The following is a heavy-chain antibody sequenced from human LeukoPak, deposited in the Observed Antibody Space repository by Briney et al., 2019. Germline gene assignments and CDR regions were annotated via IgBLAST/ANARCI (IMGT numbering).Heavy chain of an antibody. CDR1: GFTFSSYA. J-gene: IGHJ3*02. V-gene: IGHV3-7*03. CDR3: ARQSSSWYYHDAFDI. D-gene: IGHD6-13*01. CDR2: IKQDGSEK. Sequence: GGSLRLSCAASGFTFSSYAMSWVRQAPGKGLEWVANIKQDGSEKYYVDSVKGRFTISRDNAKNSLYLQMNSLRAEDTAVYYCARQSSSWYYHDAFDIWGQGAMVTVSS.